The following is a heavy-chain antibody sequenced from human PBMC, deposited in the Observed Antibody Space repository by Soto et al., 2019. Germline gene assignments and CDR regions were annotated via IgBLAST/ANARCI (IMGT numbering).Heavy chain of an antibody. CDR3: ARFAGGYDSAGYYLYYFDY. Sequence: PGGSLRLSCAASGFTFSDYYMSWIRQAPGKGLEWVSYISSSGSTIYYADSVKGRFTISRDNAKNSLYLQMNSLRAEDTAIFYCARFAGGYDSAGYYLYYFDYWGQGALVTVPS. CDR2: ISSSGSTI. D-gene: IGHD3-22*01. J-gene: IGHJ4*02. V-gene: IGHV3-11*01. CDR1: GFTFSDYY.